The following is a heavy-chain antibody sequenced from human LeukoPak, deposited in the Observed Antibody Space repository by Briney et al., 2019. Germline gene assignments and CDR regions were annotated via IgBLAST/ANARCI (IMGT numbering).Heavy chain of an antibody. J-gene: IGHJ6*03. CDR2: ISDYNGNT. Sequence: ASVKVSCKASGYTFTSYGISWVRQAPGQGLEWMGWISDYNGNTKYVQKLQGRVNMTTDTSTSKAYMELRSLRSDDTAVYYCARLASSSRYYYFYYYVDVWGKGTTVTVSS. V-gene: IGHV1-18*01. D-gene: IGHD6-6*01. CDR3: ARLASSSRYYYFYYYVDV. CDR1: GYTFTSYG.